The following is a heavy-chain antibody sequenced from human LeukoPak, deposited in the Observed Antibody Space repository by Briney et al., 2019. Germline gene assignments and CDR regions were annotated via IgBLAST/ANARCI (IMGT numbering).Heavy chain of an antibody. V-gene: IGHV3-23*01. Sequence: PGGSLRLSCAASGFTFRVYAMTWVRQAPGKGLEWVSTIASGGTTFYADSVKGRFTISRDNSRSTLYLQMNSLRAEDTAIYYCAKKVPGSPLDYWGQGTLVTVSS. J-gene: IGHJ4*02. D-gene: IGHD2-15*01. CDR1: GFTFRVYA. CDR2: IASGGTT. CDR3: AKKVPGSPLDY.